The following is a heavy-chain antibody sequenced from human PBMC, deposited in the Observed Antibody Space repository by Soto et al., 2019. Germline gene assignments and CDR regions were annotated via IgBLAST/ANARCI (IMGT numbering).Heavy chain of an antibody. CDR1: GGSISSSSYY. CDR2: IYYSGST. Sequence: PSETLSLTCTVSGGSISSSSYYWGWIRQPPGKGLDWIGSIYYSGSTYYNPSLKSRVTISVDTSKNQFSLKLSSVTAADTAVYYCARLGYYDYVWGSYRYNLDAFDIWGQGTMVTVSS. V-gene: IGHV4-39*01. CDR3: ARLGYYDYVWGSYRYNLDAFDI. J-gene: IGHJ3*02. D-gene: IGHD3-16*02.